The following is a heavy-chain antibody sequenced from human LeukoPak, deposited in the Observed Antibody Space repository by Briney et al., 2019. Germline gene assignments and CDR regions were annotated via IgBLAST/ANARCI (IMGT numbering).Heavy chain of an antibody. CDR1: GFTFSTYW. J-gene: IGHJ4*02. V-gene: IGHV3-7*05. Sequence: GGSLRLSCATSGFTFSTYWMSWVRPAPEKGLKWVANIRQDGSEKHYVDSVKGRFTISRDNAKNSLYLQMNSLRVEDTAVYYCARDIDSWGQGTLVTVSS. CDR3: ARDIDS. CDR2: IRQDGSEK.